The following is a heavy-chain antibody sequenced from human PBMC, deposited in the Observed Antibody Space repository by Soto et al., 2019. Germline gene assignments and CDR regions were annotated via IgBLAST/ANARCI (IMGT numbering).Heavy chain of an antibody. CDR2: INAGNGNT. CDR3: ARGSGGTLLGMDV. Sequence: GASVKVSCKASGGTFSSYTISWVRQAPGQGLEWMGRINAGNGNTKYSQKFQGRVTITRDTSASTAYMELSSLRSEDTAVYYCARGSGGTLLGMDVWGKGTTVTVSS. V-gene: IGHV1-3*01. CDR1: GGTFSSYT. D-gene: IGHD2-15*01. J-gene: IGHJ6*04.